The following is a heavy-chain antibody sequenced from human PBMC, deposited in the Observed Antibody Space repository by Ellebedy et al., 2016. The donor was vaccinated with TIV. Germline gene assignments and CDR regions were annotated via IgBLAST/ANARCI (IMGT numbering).Heavy chain of an antibody. Sequence: GESLKISCAASGFTVSSNYMSWVRQAPGKGLEWVSVIYSGGTTHYADSVKGRFTISRDKSKNSLYLHMNSLRAEDTAVYFCARDRWGISMIVEVDYYYGMDVWGQGTTVTVSS. CDR3: ARDRWGISMIVEVDYYYGMDV. V-gene: IGHV3-66*01. D-gene: IGHD3-22*01. J-gene: IGHJ6*02. CDR2: IYSGGTT. CDR1: GFTVSSNY.